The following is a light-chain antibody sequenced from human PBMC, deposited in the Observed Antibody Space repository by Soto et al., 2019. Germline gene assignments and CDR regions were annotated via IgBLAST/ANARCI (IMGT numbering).Light chain of an antibody. J-gene: IGLJ3*02. CDR1: RSNIGGGY. V-gene: IGLV1-47*01. CDR3: AAWDDRLSGVV. Sequence: QSVLTQPPSASGTPGQRVTISCSGSRSNIGGGYVYWYHQLPGTAPKLLIYRSDQRPSGVPDRISGCRSGTSASLAISGPGSGDEAGYYCAAWDDRLSGVVFGGGTKLTVL. CDR2: RSD.